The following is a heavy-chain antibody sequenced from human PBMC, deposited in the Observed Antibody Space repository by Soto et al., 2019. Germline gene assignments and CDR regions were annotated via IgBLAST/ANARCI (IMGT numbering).Heavy chain of an antibody. CDR2: IYTSGST. J-gene: IGHJ4*02. V-gene: IGHV4-4*07. CDR1: GGSISSYY. CDR3: ARDESESGYGDYEN. D-gene: IGHD4-17*01. Sequence: ETLSLTCTVSGGSISSYYWSWIRQPAGKGLEWIGRIYTSGSTNYNPSLKSRVTMSVDTSKNQFSLKLSSVTAADTAVYYCARDESESGYGDYENWGQGTLVTVSS.